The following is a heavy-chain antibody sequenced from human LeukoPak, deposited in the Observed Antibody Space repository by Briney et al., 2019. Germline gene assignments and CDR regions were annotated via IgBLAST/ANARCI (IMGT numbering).Heavy chain of an antibody. D-gene: IGHD3-9*01. J-gene: IGHJ3*02. V-gene: IGHV4-61*08. CDR1: GGSISSGGYY. CDR3: ARSLRYFDWLFGDAFDI. Sequence: PSETLSLTCTVSGGSISSGGYYWSWIRQPPGKGLEWIGYIYHSGSTNYNPSLKSRVTISVDTSKNQFSLKLSSVTAADTAVYYCARSLRYFDWLFGDAFDIWGQGTMVTVSS. CDR2: IYHSGST.